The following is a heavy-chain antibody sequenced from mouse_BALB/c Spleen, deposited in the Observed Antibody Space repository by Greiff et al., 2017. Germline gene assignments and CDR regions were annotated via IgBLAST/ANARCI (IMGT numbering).Heavy chain of an antibody. V-gene: IGHV5-6-5*01. J-gene: IGHJ2*01. CDR1: GFTFSSYA. CDR3: ARGGYGSSYGY. Sequence: EVHLVESGGGLVKPGGSLKLSCAASGFTFSSYAMSWVRQTPEKRLEWVASISSGGSTYYPDSVKGRFTISRDNARNILYLQMSSLRSEDTAMYYCARGGYGSSYGYWGQGTTLTVSS. D-gene: IGHD1-1*01. CDR2: ISSGGST.